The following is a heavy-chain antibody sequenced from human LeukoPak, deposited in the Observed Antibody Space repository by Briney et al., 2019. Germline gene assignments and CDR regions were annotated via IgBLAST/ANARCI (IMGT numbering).Heavy chain of an antibody. V-gene: IGHV1-69*13. CDR2: IIPIFDTA. Sequence: ASVKVSCKASGGTFSSYAISWVRQAPGQGLEWMGGIIPIFDTANYAQKLQGRVTITADESTSTAYMELSSLRSEDTAVYYYATPGPNRDYYYGMDVWGQGTTVTVSS. D-gene: IGHD7-27*01. J-gene: IGHJ6*02. CDR1: GGTFSSYA. CDR3: ATPGPNRDYYYGMDV.